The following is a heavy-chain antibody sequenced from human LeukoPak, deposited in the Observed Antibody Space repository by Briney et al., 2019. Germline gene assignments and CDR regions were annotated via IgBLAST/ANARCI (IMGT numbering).Heavy chain of an antibody. Sequence: SETLSLTCIVSDGSISSSSYYWGWIRQPPGKGLEWIGSIDYSGSTYYNPSLKSRVTISVDTSKNQFSLKLSSVTAADTAIYYCARQGFVVSLVRAVITKNPTYYFDLWGQGTLVTVSS. J-gene: IGHJ4*02. CDR1: DGSISSSSYY. V-gene: IGHV4-39*01. CDR3: ARQGFVVSLVRAVITKNPTYYFDL. CDR2: IDYSGST. D-gene: IGHD3-10*01.